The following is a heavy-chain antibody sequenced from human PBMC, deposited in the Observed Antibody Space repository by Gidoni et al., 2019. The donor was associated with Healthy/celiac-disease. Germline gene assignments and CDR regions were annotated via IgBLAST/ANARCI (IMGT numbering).Heavy chain of an antibody. J-gene: IGHJ4*02. CDR1: GGSISSSSYY. D-gene: IGHD2-15*01. V-gene: IGHV4-39*01. CDR2: IYYSGST. CDR3: ARLRWYRLFDY. Sequence: QLQLQESGPGLVKPSETLSLTCTVSGGSISSSSYYWGWIRQPPGKGLEWIGSIYYSGSTYYNPSLKSRVTISVDTSKNQSSLKLSSVTDADTAVYYCARLRWYRLFDYWGQGTLVTVSS.